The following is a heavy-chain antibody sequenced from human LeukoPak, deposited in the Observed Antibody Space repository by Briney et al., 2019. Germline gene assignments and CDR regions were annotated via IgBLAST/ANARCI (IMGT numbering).Heavy chain of an antibody. CDR3: AGRDSSSDPYYYYMDV. D-gene: IGHD6-6*01. J-gene: IGHJ6*03. CDR2: IYYSGST. V-gene: IGHV4-39*01. Sequence: PSETLSLTCTVSGGSISSYYWGWIRQPPGKGLEWIGSIYYSGSTYYNPSLKSRVTISVDTSKNQFSLKLSSVTAADTAVYYCAGRDSSSDPYYYYMDVWGKGTTVTVSS. CDR1: GGSISSYY.